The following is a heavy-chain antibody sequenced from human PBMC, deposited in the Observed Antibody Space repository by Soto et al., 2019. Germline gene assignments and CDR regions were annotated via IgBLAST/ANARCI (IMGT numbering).Heavy chain of an antibody. Sequence: PSETLSLTCTVSGDSISRGGFFWIWIRHHPGEGLEWIGYIYYSGSTYYNPSLKSRVNISVDTSKNHFSLTLGSVTAPDTAVYYCARGAMLRGPGYYYALDVWGQGTTVTVSS. J-gene: IGHJ6*02. CDR3: ARGAMLRGPGYYYALDV. V-gene: IGHV4-31*03. D-gene: IGHD3-10*01. CDR2: IYYSGST. CDR1: GDSISRGGFF.